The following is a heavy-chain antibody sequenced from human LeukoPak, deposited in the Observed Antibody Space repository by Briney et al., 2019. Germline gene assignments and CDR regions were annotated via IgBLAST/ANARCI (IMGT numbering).Heavy chain of an antibody. Sequence: GASVKVSCKASGYTFTSYGISWVRQAPGRGLEWMGWISAYNGNTNYAQKLQGRVTMTTDTSTSTAYMELRSLRSDDTAVYYCARDAPDIVVVPAARLTAFDIWGQGTMATVSS. CDR2: ISAYNGNT. CDR1: GYTFTSYG. V-gene: IGHV1-18*01. J-gene: IGHJ3*02. CDR3: ARDAPDIVVVPAARLTAFDI. D-gene: IGHD2-2*01.